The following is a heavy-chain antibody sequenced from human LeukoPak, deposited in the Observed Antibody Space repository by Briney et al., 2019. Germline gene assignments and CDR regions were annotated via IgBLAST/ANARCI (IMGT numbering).Heavy chain of an antibody. CDR2: INPNGGGT. D-gene: IGHD3-22*01. CDR1: GYTFTGYY. Sequence: GASVKVSCKASGYTFTGYYMHWVRQAPGQGLEWMGWINPNGGGTNYAQKFQGRVTMTRDTSISTAYMELSRLRSDDTAVYYCARVDYYDSSGYYYGIDYWGQGTLVTVSS. CDR3: ARVDYYDSSGYYYGIDY. J-gene: IGHJ4*02. V-gene: IGHV1-2*02.